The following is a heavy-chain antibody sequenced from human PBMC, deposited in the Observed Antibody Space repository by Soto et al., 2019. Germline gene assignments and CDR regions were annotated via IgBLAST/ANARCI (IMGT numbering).Heavy chain of an antibody. D-gene: IGHD6-6*01. CDR1: GGSLSGYY. CDR2: INHSGST. V-gene: IGHV4-34*01. Sequence: QVQLQQWGAGLLKPSETLSLTCAVYGGSLSGYYWSWIRQPPGQGLEWIGEINHSGSTNYNPSLKSRVTIAVDTSKNQFSLKLRSVTAADTAVYYCAREGRLSNWFDTWGQGTLVTVSS. CDR3: AREGRLSNWFDT. J-gene: IGHJ5*02.